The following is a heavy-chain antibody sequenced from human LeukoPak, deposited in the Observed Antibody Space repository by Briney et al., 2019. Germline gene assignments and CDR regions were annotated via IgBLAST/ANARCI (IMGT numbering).Heavy chain of an antibody. D-gene: IGHD2-2*01. J-gene: IGHJ5*02. CDR2: ISAYNGNT. CDR3: ATNVGGCSSTSCYSGIWFDP. Sequence: ASVKVSCKASGYTFTSYGISWVRQAPGQGLEWMGWISAYNGNTNYAQKLQGRVTMTTDTSTSTAYMELRSLRSDDTAVYYCATNVGGCSSTSCYSGIWFDPWGQGTLVTVSS. CDR1: GYTFTSYG. V-gene: IGHV1-18*01.